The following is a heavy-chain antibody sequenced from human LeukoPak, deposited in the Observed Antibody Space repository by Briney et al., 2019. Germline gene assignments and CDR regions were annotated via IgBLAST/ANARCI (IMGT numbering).Heavy chain of an antibody. V-gene: IGHV3-53*01. CDR1: GFTVSSND. D-gene: IGHD4-17*01. J-gene: IGHJ4*02. Sequence: GGSLKLSCAASGFTVSSNDMSWVRQAPGKGLECISVIYSGGSTDYADSVKGRLTISRDNSKNTLYLQMNSLRAEDTAVYYCARVVDHDYGDYYLDYWGQGTLVTVSS. CDR2: IYSGGST. CDR3: ARVVDHDYGDYYLDY.